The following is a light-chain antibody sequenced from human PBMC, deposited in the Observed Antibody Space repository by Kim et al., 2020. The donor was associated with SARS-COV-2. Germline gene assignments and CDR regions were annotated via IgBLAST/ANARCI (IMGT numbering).Light chain of an antibody. CDR3: SSYAGSNSVV. CDR1: SSDVGYYNY. J-gene: IGLJ2*01. V-gene: IGLV2-8*01. CDR2: EVS. Sequence: GRSVTISCTGTSSDVGYYNYVSWYQQHPGKAPKLMIYEVSKRPSGVPDRFSGSKSGNTASLTVSGLQAEDEADYYCSSYAGSNSVVFGGGTQLTVL.